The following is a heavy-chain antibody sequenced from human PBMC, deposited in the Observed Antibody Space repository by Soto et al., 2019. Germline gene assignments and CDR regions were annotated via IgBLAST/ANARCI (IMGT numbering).Heavy chain of an antibody. Sequence: SETLSLTCTVSGGSISSYYWSWIRQPPGKGLEWIGYIYYSGSTYYNPSLKSRVTISVDTSKNQFSLKLSSVTAADTAVYYCSRDRNGGNSYGFFDYWGQGTLVTVSS. CDR1: GGSISSYY. CDR3: SRDRNGGNSYGFFDY. V-gene: IGHV4-59*12. CDR2: IYYSGST. D-gene: IGHD2-21*02. J-gene: IGHJ4*02.